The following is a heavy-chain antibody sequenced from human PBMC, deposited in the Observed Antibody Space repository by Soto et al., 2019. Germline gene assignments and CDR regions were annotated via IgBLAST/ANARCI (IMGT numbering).Heavy chain of an antibody. Sequence: QVPLVQSGAEVRQPGSAVKVSCKGSGDTFNSFGINWVRQAPGQGLEWIGSIIPIFGTTFYAQNFRDRVTFTADESTRTAYMELSSLTSEDTALYYCAKEAGGSYPYNWFDAWGQGTLVTVSS. CDR2: IIPIFGTT. J-gene: IGHJ5*02. D-gene: IGHD1-26*01. V-gene: IGHV1-69*18. CDR1: GDTFNSFG. CDR3: AKEAGGSYPYNWFDA.